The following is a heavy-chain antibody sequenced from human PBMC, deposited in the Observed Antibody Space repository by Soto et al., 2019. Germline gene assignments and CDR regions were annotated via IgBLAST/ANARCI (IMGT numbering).Heavy chain of an antibody. CDR2: INHSGST. D-gene: IGHD3-3*02. CDR1: GGSFSGYY. V-gene: IGHV4-34*01. Sequence: PSETLSLTCAVYGGSFSGYYWSWIRQPPGKGLEWIGEINHSGSTNYNPSLKSRVTISVDTSKNQFSLKLSSVTAADTAVYYCASLHFWSGYSGLDFDYWAQGTLVNVSS. CDR3: ASLHFWSGYSGLDFDY. J-gene: IGHJ4*02.